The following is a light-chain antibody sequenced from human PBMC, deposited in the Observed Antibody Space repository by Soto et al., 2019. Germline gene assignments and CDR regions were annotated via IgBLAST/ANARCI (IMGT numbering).Light chain of an antibody. CDR3: QQSSNIPWT. Sequence: DIQMTQSPSSLSASVGDSVTITCRTSQHVDRYLSWYQQIPGRAPKLLIYSASSLVSGVPPRFRGSASGTEFTLSISSLQREDFATYFCQQSSNIPWTFRQGTKADIK. CDR2: SAS. CDR1: QHVDRY. J-gene: IGKJ1*01. V-gene: IGKV1-39*01.